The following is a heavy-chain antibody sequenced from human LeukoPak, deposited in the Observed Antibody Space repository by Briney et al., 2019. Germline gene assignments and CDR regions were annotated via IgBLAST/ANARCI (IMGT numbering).Heavy chain of an antibody. CDR1: GFTFSSYA. V-gene: IGHV3-30*04. Sequence: PGGSLRLSCAASGFTFSSYAMHWVRQAPGEGLEWVAAISYDGSNKYYADSVKGRFTISRDNSKNTLYLQVNSLRAEDTAVYYCAREDYTTAWYYFDYWAREPWSPSPQ. CDR2: ISYDGSNK. J-gene: IGHJ4*02. D-gene: IGHD3-3*01. CDR3: AREDYTTAWYYFDY.